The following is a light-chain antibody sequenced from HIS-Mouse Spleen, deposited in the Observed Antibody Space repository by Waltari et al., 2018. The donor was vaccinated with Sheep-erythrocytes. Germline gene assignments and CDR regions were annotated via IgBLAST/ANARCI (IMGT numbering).Light chain of an antibody. CDR1: SSDVGVYNY. CDR3: CSYAGSYNHV. V-gene: IGLV2-11*01. J-gene: IGLJ1*01. CDR2: DVS. Sequence: QSALTQPRSVSGSPGQSVTISSTGTSSDVGVYNYLSWYQRHPGKAPKLMIYDVSTRPSGVPDRFSGSKSGNTASLTISGLQAEDEADYYCCSYAGSYNHVFATGTKVTVL.